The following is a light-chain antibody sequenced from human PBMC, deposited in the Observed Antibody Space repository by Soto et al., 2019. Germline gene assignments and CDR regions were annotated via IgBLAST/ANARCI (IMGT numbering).Light chain of an antibody. J-gene: IGLJ2*01. CDR3: QTWDTGVL. CDR2: LNSDGSH. CDR1: SGHSSYA. Sequence: QSVLTQSPSASASLGASVKLTCTLNSGHSSYAIAWHQQQPEQGPRFLMKLNSDGSHNTGDGIPDRFSGSSSGAERYLTISSLQSEDEAEYYCQTWDTGVLFGGGTKLTVL. V-gene: IGLV4-69*01.